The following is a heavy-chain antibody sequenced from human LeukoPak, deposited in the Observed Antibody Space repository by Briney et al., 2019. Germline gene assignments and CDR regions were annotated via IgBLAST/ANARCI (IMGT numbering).Heavy chain of an antibody. CDR2: ISAYNGNT. D-gene: IGHD3-3*01. CDR3: ARVSYDIWSGYSEYMDV. V-gene: IGHV1-18*01. CDR1: GYTFTNYG. Sequence: GASVKVSCKASGYTFTNYGISWVRQAPGQGLEWMGWISAYNGNTNFAQKLQGGVTMTTETSTSTAYMELRSLRSDDTAVYYCARVSYDIWSGYSEYMDVWGKGTTVTVSS. J-gene: IGHJ6*03.